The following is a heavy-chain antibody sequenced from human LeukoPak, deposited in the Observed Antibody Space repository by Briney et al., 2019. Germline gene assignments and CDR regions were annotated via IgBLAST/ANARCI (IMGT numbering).Heavy chain of an antibody. V-gene: IGHV3-30*03. D-gene: IGHD6-13*01. CDR1: GFTFSTYG. J-gene: IGHJ4*02. Sequence: GGSLRLSCAASGFTFSTYGVHWVRQAPGKGLEWVAAISYHGNNKYYADSVKGRFTISRDNSKNTLYLQMNSLRAEDTAVYYCARVHGSSWHHYFDYWGQGTLVTVSS. CDR2: ISYHGNNK. CDR3: ARVHGSSWHHYFDY.